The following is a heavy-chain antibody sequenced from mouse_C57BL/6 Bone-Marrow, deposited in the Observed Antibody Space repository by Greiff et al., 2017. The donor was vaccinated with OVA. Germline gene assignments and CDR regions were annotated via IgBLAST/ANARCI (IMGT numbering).Heavy chain of an antibody. CDR1: GFTFSSYA. J-gene: IGHJ3*01. D-gene: IGHD2-1*01. V-gene: IGHV5-4*01. CDR3: ARDRYGNWRLAY. Sequence: EVQVVESGGGLVKPGGSLKLSCAASGFTFSSYAMSWVRQPPEKRLEWVATISDGGNYTSYPYTVTGRFSISRENAKNNLYLQMSHLKTEDTAMYYCARDRYGNWRLAYWGQGTLVTVSA. CDR2: ISDGGNYT.